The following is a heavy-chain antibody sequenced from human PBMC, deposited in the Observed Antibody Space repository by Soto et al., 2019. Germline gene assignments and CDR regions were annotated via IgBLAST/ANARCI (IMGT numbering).Heavy chain of an antibody. CDR3: AKDSSSGYYYGYFDY. V-gene: IGHV3-30*18. D-gene: IGHD3-22*01. Sequence: PGASLRLSCEASGFTFSSYGMHWVRQAPGKGLEWVAVISYDGSNKYYADSVKGRFTISRDNSKNTLYLQMNSLRAEDTAVYYCAKDSSSGYYYGYFDYWGQGT. CDR2: ISYDGSNK. CDR1: GFTFSSYG. J-gene: IGHJ4*02.